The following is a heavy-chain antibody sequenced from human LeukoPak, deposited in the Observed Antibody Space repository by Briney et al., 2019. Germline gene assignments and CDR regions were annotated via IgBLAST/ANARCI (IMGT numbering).Heavy chain of an antibody. Sequence: GASVNVSCKASVYSFIGYGISWVRQAPGQGLEWMGWISGNTGNTDYSEKFQGRVTMTKDTSTTTAYLELRGLRSDDTAMYYCARDTSDSWYDIFGDYWGQGTLVTVSS. D-gene: IGHD6-13*01. CDR3: ARDTSDSWYDIFGDY. V-gene: IGHV1-18*01. J-gene: IGHJ4*02. CDR1: VYSFIGYG. CDR2: ISGNTGNT.